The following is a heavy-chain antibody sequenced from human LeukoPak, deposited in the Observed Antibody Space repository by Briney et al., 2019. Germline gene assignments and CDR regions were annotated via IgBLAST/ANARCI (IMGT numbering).Heavy chain of an antibody. CDR3: ARSSTFGGVIVIPYYYYYYGMDV. J-gene: IGHJ6*04. CDR2: INPSGGST. D-gene: IGHD3-16*02. Sequence: ASVKVSCKASGYTFTSYYMHWVRQAPGQGLEWMGIINPSGGSTSYAQKFQGRVTMTRDTSTSTVYVELSSLRSEDTAVYYCARSSTFGGVIVIPYYYYYYGMDVWGKGTTVTVSS. V-gene: IGHV1-46*01. CDR1: GYTFTSYY.